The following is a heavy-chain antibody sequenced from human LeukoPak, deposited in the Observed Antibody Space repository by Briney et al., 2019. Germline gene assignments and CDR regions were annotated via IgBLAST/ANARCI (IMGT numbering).Heavy chain of an antibody. CDR1: GGSISSGGYY. J-gene: IGHJ4*02. D-gene: IGHD4-17*01. Sequence: SETLSLTCTVSGGSISSGGYYWSWSRQHPGKGLEWIGYIYYSGSTYYNPSLKSRVTISVDTSKNQFSLKLSSVTAADTAVYYCARCGKDGDYVQNWGQGTLVTVSS. CDR2: IYYSGST. V-gene: IGHV4-31*03. CDR3: ARCGKDGDYVQN.